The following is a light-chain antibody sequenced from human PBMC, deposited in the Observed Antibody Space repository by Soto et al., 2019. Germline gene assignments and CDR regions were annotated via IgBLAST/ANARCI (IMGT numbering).Light chain of an antibody. CDR1: QSVSSY. Sequence: EIVLTQSPATLYLSPRERATLSCRASQSVSSYLAWYQQKPGQAPRLLIYDASNRATGIPARFSGSGSGTAFTLTISSLEPEDFAIYYCQQRSNWPPLTFGGGTKVEIK. J-gene: IGKJ4*01. CDR3: QQRSNWPPLT. V-gene: IGKV3-11*01. CDR2: DAS.